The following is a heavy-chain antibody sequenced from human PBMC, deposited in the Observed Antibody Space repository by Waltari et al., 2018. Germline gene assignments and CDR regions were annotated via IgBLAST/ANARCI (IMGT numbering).Heavy chain of an antibody. CDR1: GFTFSTYA. Sequence: EVQLLESGGGLVQPGGSLRLSCAASGFTFSTYALSWVRQATGKGLEWVSLIYSDSRSTYYSDSVKGRFTISRDNSKNTLYLQMNSLRAEDTAVYYCAKADDSSGSPWDYFDYWGQGTLVTVSS. CDR2: IYSDSRST. V-gene: IGHV3-23*03. CDR3: AKADDSSGSPWDYFDY. J-gene: IGHJ4*02. D-gene: IGHD3-22*01.